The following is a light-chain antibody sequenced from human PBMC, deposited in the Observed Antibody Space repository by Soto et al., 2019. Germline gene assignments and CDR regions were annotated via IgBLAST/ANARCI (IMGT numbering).Light chain of an antibody. CDR2: DAS. Sequence: DIQMTQSPSTLSASVGDRVTITCRGSQSISNWLDWYQQKPGKAPNLLIYDASSLESGVPSRFSGSGSGTEFTLTISSLQPDDFATYYCQQYSTYPWTFGQGTKVDIK. CDR1: QSISNW. V-gene: IGKV1-5*01. CDR3: QQYSTYPWT. J-gene: IGKJ1*01.